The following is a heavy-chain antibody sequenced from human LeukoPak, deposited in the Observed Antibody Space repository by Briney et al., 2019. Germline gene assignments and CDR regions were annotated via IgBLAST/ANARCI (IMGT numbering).Heavy chain of an antibody. J-gene: IGHJ4*02. CDR2: IYYSGST. CDR3: ARVEYYYGSGSYFDY. Sequence: SETLSLTCTVSGGPISSYYWSWIRQPPGKGLAWIGYIYYSGSTNYNPSLKSRVTISVDTSKNQFSLKLSSVTAADTAVYYCARVEYYYGSGSYFDYWGQGTLVTVSS. V-gene: IGHV4-59*01. D-gene: IGHD3-10*01. CDR1: GGPISSYY.